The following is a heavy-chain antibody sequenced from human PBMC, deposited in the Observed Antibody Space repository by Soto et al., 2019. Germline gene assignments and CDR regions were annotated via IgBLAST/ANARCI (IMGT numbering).Heavy chain of an antibody. CDR3: ARDTGVDFDY. J-gene: IGHJ4*02. V-gene: IGHV3-33*01. CDR2: IWYDGTNK. CDR1: GFTFSTYG. Sequence: GGSLRLSXAASGFTFSTYGMHWVRQAPGKGLEWLAIIWYDGTNKFYADSVKGRFTVSRDNYKNTLYLQMNGLRAEDTAVYYCARDTGVDFDYWGQGTLVTVSS. D-gene: IGHD3-3*01.